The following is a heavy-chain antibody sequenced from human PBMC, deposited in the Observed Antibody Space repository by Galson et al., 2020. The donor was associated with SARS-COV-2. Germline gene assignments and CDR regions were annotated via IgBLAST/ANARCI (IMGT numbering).Heavy chain of an antibody. Sequence: GESLKISCAASGFTFSSYEMNWVRQAPGKGLEWVSYISSSGSTIYYADSVKGRFTISRDNAKNSLYLQMNSLRAEDTAVYYCASLYYYGSGSFYYGMDVWGQGTTVTVSS. D-gene: IGHD3-10*01. CDR2: ISSSGSTI. CDR3: ASLYYYGSGSFYYGMDV. V-gene: IGHV3-48*03. J-gene: IGHJ6*02. CDR1: GFTFSSYE.